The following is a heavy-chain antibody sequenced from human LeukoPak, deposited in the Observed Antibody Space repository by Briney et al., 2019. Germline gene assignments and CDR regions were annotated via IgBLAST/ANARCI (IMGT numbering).Heavy chain of an antibody. J-gene: IGHJ3*02. CDR1: GFSFSDYY. CDR2: ISTGDSPI. V-gene: IGHV3-11*01. D-gene: IGHD3-22*01. Sequence: GGSLRLSCASSGFSFSDYYMNWIRQAPGKGLEWVSFISTGDSPIYYADSVKGRFTISRDNTNKSLYLQMNSLRAEDTAVYYCARAPRYFYDSNGRDAFDIWGQGTMVTVSS. CDR3: ARAPRYFYDSNGRDAFDI.